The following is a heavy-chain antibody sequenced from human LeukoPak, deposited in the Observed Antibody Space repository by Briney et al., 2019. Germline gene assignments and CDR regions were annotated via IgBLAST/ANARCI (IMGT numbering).Heavy chain of an antibody. CDR3: ASSYGDFDY. CDR1: GGSFSGYY. Sequence: PSETLSLTCAVYGGSFSGYYWSWIRQPPGKGLEWIGEINHSGSTNYNPSLKSRVTISVDTSKNQFSLKLSSGTAADTAVYYCASSYGDFDYWGQGTLVTVSS. CDR2: INHSGST. V-gene: IGHV4-34*01. J-gene: IGHJ4*02. D-gene: IGHD5-18*01.